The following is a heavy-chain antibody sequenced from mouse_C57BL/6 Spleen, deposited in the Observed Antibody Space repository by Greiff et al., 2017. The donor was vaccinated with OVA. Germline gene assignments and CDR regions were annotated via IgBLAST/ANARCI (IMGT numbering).Heavy chain of an antibody. CDR1: GFSLTSYG. CDR3: ARPDYGSGYAMDY. CDR2: IWSDGST. Sequence: VKLMESGPGLVAPSQSLSITCTVSGFSLTSYGVHWVRQPPGKGLEWLVVIWSDGSTTYNSALKSRLSISKANSKSHVFLIMNSLQTDDTATYYCARPDYGSGYAMDYWGQGTSVTVSS. V-gene: IGHV2-6*03. D-gene: IGHD1-1*01. J-gene: IGHJ4*01.